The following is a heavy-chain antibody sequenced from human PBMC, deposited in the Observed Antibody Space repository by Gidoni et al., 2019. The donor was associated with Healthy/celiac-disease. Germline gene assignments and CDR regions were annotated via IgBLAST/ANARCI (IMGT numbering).Heavy chain of an antibody. V-gene: IGHV3-15*01. CDR1: GFTFRNAW. D-gene: IGHD6-13*01. CDR2: IKSKTDGGRT. J-gene: IGHJ4*02. CDR3: TTPFPYYKAGWDSSSWYYFDY. Sequence: EVQLVESGGGLVKPGGSLRLSCAASGFTFRNAWMSWVRQAPGKGLEWVGRIKSKTDGGRTDYAAPVKGRFTISRDDSKNTLYLQMNSLKTEYTAVYYCTTPFPYYKAGWDSSSWYYFDYWGQGTLVTVSS.